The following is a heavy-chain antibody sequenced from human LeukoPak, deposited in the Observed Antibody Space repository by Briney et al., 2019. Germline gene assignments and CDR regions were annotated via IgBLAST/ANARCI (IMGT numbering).Heavy chain of an antibody. J-gene: IGHJ4*02. V-gene: IGHV4-59*01. Sequence: SETLSLTCTVSGGSISSYYWSWIRQPPGKGLEWIGYIYYSGSINYNPSLKSRVTISVDTSKNQFSLKLSSVTAADTAVYYCASSSTVTTQLDYWGQGTLVTVSS. CDR2: IYYSGSI. D-gene: IGHD4-17*01. CDR1: GGSISSYY. CDR3: ASSSTVTTQLDY.